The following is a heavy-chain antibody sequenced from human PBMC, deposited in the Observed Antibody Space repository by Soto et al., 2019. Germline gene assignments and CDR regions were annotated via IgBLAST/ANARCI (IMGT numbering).Heavy chain of an antibody. CDR2: INAGNGNT. CDR3: ARGSGSSSWYGWFDP. D-gene: IGHD6-13*01. V-gene: IGHV1-3*01. Sequence: VHLVQSGAEVKKPGASVKVSCKASGYTFTSYAMHWVRQAPGQRLEWMGWINAGNGNTKYSQKFQGRVTITRDTSASTAYMALSSLRSEDTAVYYCARGSGSSSWYGWFDPWGQGTLVTVSS. CDR1: GYTFTSYA. J-gene: IGHJ5*02.